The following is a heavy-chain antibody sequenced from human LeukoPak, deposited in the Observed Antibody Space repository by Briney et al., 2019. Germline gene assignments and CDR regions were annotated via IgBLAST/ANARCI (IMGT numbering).Heavy chain of an antibody. D-gene: IGHD3-22*01. CDR1: GYTFTSYD. Sequence: ASVKVSCKASGYTFTSYDINWVRQATGQGLEWMGWMNPNSGNTGYAQKFQGRVTMTRNTSISTAYMEPSSLRSEDTAVYYCARGIETYYYESSGYSPMTYFDYWGQGTLVTVSS. V-gene: IGHV1-8*01. CDR3: ARGIETYYYESSGYSPMTYFDY. CDR2: MNPNSGNT. J-gene: IGHJ4*02.